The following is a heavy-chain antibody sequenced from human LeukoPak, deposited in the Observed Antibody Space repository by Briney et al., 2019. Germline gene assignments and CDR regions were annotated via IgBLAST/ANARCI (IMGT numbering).Heavy chain of an antibody. Sequence: PSETLSLTCTASGGSISSYYWSWIRQPAGKGLEWIGRIYTSGSTNYNPSLKSRVTMSVDTSKNQFSLKLSSVTAADTAVYYCARDSRYCSSTSCRDWFDPWGQGTLVTVSS. CDR3: ARDSRYCSSTSCRDWFDP. V-gene: IGHV4-4*07. CDR2: IYTSGST. D-gene: IGHD2-2*01. J-gene: IGHJ5*02. CDR1: GGSISSYY.